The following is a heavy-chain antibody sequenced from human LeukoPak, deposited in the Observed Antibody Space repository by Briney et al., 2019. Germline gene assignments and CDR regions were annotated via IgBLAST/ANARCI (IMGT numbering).Heavy chain of an antibody. V-gene: IGHV3-9*03. J-gene: IGHJ4*02. CDR2: VSWNSNHI. CDR3: AKDMMSVFGYDTRFDY. D-gene: IGHD2-2*03. Sequence: PGRSLRLSCAASGFTFDDYAMHWVRQAPGKGLEWVSGVSWNSNHIGYADSVKGRFTISRDNAKRSLYLQMSGLRAEDMALYYCAKDMMSVFGYDTRFDYWGQGILVTVSS. CDR1: GFTFDDYA.